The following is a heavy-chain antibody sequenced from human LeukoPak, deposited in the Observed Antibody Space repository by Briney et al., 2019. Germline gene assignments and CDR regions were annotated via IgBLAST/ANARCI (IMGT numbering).Heavy chain of an antibody. Sequence: SETLSLTCTVSGGSISSYYWNWIRQPPGKGLEWIGYIYYTGSTNYNPSLKSRVTISVDTSTNQFSLKLSSVTAADTAVYYCARDQWYYDILTGYSHDAFDIWGQGTMVTVSS. V-gene: IGHV4-59*01. CDR2: IYYTGST. CDR1: GGSISSYY. D-gene: IGHD3-9*01. CDR3: ARDQWYYDILTGYSHDAFDI. J-gene: IGHJ3*02.